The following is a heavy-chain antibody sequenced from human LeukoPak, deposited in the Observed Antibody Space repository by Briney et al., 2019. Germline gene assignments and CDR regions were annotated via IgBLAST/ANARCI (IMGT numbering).Heavy chain of an antibody. CDR1: GGSIRSSSYY. CDR3: ARVGGSSQGAFDI. CDR2: IYYSGST. D-gene: IGHD1-26*01. Sequence: SETLSLTCTVSGGSIRSSSYYWGWIRQPPGKGLEWIGSIYYSGSTYYNPSLKSRVTISVDTSKNQFSLKLSSVTAADTAVYYCARVGGSSQGAFDIWGQGTMVTASS. J-gene: IGHJ3*02. V-gene: IGHV4-39*07.